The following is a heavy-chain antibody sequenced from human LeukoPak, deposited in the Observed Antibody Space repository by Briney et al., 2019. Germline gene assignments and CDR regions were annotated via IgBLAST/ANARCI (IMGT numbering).Heavy chain of an antibody. J-gene: IGHJ6*02. CDR3: ARGPAARVARPYYYYGMDV. Sequence: VASVTVSCTASGGTFSSYAISWVRQAPGQGLEWMGGIIPIFGTASYAQKFQGRVTITADESTSTAYMELSSLRSEDTAVYYCARGPAARVARPYYYYGMDVWGQGTTVTVSS. V-gene: IGHV1-69*13. D-gene: IGHD5-12*01. CDR1: GGTFSSYA. CDR2: IIPIFGTA.